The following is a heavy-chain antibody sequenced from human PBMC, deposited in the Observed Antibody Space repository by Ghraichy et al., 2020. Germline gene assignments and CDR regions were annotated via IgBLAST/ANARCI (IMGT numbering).Heavy chain of an antibody. J-gene: IGHJ5*02. CDR3: ARDESHYDFWSGSPLRFDP. D-gene: IGHD3-3*01. Sequence: ASVKVSCKASGYTFTSYGISWVRQAPGQGLEWMGWISAYNGNTNYAQKLQGRVTMTTDTSTSTAYMELRSLRSDDTAVYYCARDESHYDFWSGSPLRFDPWGQGTLVTVSS. CDR1: GYTFTSYG. V-gene: IGHV1-18*01. CDR2: ISAYNGNT.